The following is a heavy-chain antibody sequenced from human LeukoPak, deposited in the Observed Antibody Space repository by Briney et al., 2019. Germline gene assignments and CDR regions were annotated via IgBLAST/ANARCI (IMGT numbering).Heavy chain of an antibody. V-gene: IGHV1-24*01. CDR3: ASRNGVVDAFDI. Sequence: ASVKVSCKVSGYTLTELSMHWVRQAPGKGLEWMGGFDPEDGETIYAQKFQGRVTMTEDTSTDTAYMELSSLRSEDTAVYYCASRNGVVDAFDIWGQGTMVTVSS. D-gene: IGHD3-3*01. CDR2: FDPEDGET. J-gene: IGHJ3*02. CDR1: GYTLTELS.